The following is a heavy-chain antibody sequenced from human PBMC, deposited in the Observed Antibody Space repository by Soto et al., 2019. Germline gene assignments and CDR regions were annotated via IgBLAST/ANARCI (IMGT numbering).Heavy chain of an antibody. D-gene: IGHD5-18*01. Sequence: EVQLVESGGGLVQPGGSLRLSCAASGFTFSSYSMNWVRQAPGKGLEWVSYISSSSSTIYYADSVKGRFTISRDNAKNSLYLQMNSLRDEDTAVYYCASYIASEPSGYSYGYPFDYWGQGTLVTVSS. CDR3: ASYIASEPSGYSYGYPFDY. V-gene: IGHV3-48*02. CDR2: ISSSSSTI. CDR1: GFTFSSYS. J-gene: IGHJ4*02.